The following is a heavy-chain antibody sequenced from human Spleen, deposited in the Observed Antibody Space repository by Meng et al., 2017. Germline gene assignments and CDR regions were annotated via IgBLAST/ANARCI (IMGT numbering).Heavy chain of an antibody. Sequence: VQLEQGGRGLLKPSQTLSLTCVVSGGSFSDYYWSWIRQPPGKGLEWIGEINHSGSTNYNPSLESRATISVDTSQNNLSLKLSSVTAADSAVYYCARGPTKMAHDFDYWGQGTLVTVSS. CDR2: INHSGST. V-gene: IGHV4-34*01. CDR3: ARGPTKMAHDFDY. D-gene: IGHD5-24*01. CDR1: GGSFSDYY. J-gene: IGHJ4*02.